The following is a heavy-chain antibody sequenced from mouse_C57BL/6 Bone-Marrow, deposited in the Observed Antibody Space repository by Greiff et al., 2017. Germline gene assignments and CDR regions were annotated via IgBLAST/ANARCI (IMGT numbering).Heavy chain of an antibody. CDR3: GRTRWDVDYAMDY. Sequence: QVTLKESGPGILQPSQTLSLTCSFFGFSLSSSGMGVGWIRQPSGKGLEWLSHIWWDDDKRYNPALKSRLTISKDTSSNQVFLKIASVDTADTATYYCGRTRWDVDYAMDYWGQGTTVAVSS. D-gene: IGHD4-1*01. V-gene: IGHV8-8*01. J-gene: IGHJ4*01. CDR2: IWWDDDK. CDR1: GFSLSSSGMG.